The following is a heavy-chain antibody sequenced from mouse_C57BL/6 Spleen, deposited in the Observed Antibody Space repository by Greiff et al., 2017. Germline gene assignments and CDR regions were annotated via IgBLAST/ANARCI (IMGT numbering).Heavy chain of an antibody. CDR2: IWSGGST. CDR3: ARPYYGSSYGYFDV. Sequence: VQLQQSGPGLVQPSQSLSITCTVSGFSLTSYGVHWVRQSPGKGLEWLGVIWSGGSTDYNAAFISRLSISKDNSKSQVFFKMNSLQADDTAIYYCARPYYGSSYGYFDVWGTGTTVTVSS. V-gene: IGHV2-2*01. CDR1: GFSLTSYG. J-gene: IGHJ1*03. D-gene: IGHD1-1*01.